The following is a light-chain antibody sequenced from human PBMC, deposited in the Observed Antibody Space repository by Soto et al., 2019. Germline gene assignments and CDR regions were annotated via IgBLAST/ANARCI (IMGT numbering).Light chain of an antibody. CDR2: DAT. CDR1: RSLRGW. Sequence: DIQMTQAPSTHSAPVGDRVTVTCRAIRSLRGWLAWYHQRPGKAPKALIYDATTLGSGVPSSFNGSGSGTEFTLTISSLQPDDFATYHCQQHITYSTFGQGTRLEIK. J-gene: IGKJ5*01. CDR3: QQHITYST. V-gene: IGKV1-5*01.